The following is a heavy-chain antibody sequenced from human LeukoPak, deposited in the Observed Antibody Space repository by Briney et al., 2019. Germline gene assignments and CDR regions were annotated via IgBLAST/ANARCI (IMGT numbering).Heavy chain of an antibody. J-gene: IGHJ4*02. Sequence: PGGSLRLSCAASGFTFSSYWMHWVRQAPGKGLVWVSRINSDGSSTSYADSVKGRFTISRGNAKNTLYLQMNSLRAEDTAVYYCAREGYDSSGYYKTDYWGQGTLVTVSS. CDR2: INSDGSST. CDR1: GFTFSSYW. CDR3: AREGYDSSGYYKTDY. D-gene: IGHD3-22*01. V-gene: IGHV3-74*01.